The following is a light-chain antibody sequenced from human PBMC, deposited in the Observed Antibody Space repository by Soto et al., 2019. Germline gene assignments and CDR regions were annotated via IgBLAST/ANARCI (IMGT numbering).Light chain of an antibody. CDR1: QSVSSN. CDR2: GAS. J-gene: IGKJ1*01. Sequence: EILMTQSPATLSVSPGERATLSCRASQSVSSNLAWYQQKPGQAPRLLIYGASTRATGIPARFSGSGSGTEFTLTISCLQSEDFALYYCQQYNNWWTFGQGTKVEIK. V-gene: IGKV3-15*01. CDR3: QQYNNWWT.